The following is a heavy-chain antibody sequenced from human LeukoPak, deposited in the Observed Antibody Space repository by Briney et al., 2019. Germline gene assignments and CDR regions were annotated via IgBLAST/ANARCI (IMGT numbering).Heavy chain of an antibody. V-gene: IGHV4-39*07. J-gene: IGHJ4*02. CDR2: IYYSGST. D-gene: IGHD3-22*01. Sequence: SETLSLTCTVSGVSISSSNSYWGWIRQPPGKGLEWIGSIYYSGSTYYNPSLKSRVTISVDTSKSQFSLKLSSVTAADTAVYYCARASGYYYGDFDYWGQGTLVTVSS. CDR3: ARASGYYYGDFDY. CDR1: GVSISSSNSY.